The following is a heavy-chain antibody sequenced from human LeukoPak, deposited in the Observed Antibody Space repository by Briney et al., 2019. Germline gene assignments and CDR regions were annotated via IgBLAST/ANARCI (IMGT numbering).Heavy chain of an antibody. CDR2: IKEDGSEK. D-gene: IGHD2-15*01. V-gene: IGHV3-7*01. CDR3: ARDLGYCSGRACYSVFDY. Sequence: GGSLRLSCAASGFTFSSYWMGWVRQAPGKGPEWVAHIKEDGSEKYYVDSVKGRFTMFRDNAQNSLYLQMNSLRAEDTALYYCARDLGYCSGRACYSVFDYWGQGTLVTVAS. CDR1: GFTFSSYW. J-gene: IGHJ4*02.